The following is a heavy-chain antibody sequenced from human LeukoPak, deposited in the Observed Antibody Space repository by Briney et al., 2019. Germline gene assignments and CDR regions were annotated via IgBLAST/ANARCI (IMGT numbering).Heavy chain of an antibody. D-gene: IGHD5-12*01. V-gene: IGHV3-53*01. J-gene: IGHJ4*02. Sequence: GGSLRLSCAASGFTVSSNYMSWVRQAPGKGLEWVSIIYSGGFTYYAGSVKGRFTISRDTSKNTLYLQMNSLRAEDTAVYYCARGRYSGYDLSFDYWDQGTLVTVSS. CDR1: GFTVSSNY. CDR2: IYSGGFT. CDR3: ARGRYSGYDLSFDY.